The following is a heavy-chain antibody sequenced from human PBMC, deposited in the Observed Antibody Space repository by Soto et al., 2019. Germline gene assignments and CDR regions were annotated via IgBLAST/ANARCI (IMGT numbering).Heavy chain of an antibody. J-gene: IGHJ6*02. V-gene: IGHV3-11*01. D-gene: IGHD1-20*01. CDR3: ARDVAGYLEGLDV. CDR1: GFTFRNYY. Sequence: PGGSLRLSCAASGFTFRNYYMSWIRQAPGKGLEWVSYVSSSGNAIYYADSVKGRFTISRDNAKNSLFLQMNSLRDEDTAVYYCARDVAGYLEGLDVWGQGTTVTVSS. CDR2: VSSSGNAI.